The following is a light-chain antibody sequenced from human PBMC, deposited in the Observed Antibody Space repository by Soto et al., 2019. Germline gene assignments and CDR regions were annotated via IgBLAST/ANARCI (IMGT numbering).Light chain of an antibody. Sequence: QSVLTQPPSASGTPGQRVTISCSGTSSSIESNYVYWYQQLPGTAPRLLIYRNNQRPSGVPDRFSGSKSVTSSSLAISARRSEDEADYSCTVWDDSLRGRLFGGGTKVTVL. CDR1: SSSIESNY. CDR3: TVWDDSLRGRL. CDR2: RNN. J-gene: IGLJ2*01. V-gene: IGLV1-47*01.